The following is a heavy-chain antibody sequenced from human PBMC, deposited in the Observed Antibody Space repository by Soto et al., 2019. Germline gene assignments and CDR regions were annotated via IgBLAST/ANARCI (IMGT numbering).Heavy chain of an antibody. CDR1: GGSFSGYY. CDR3: ARALKDIVVVPAATNWFDP. CDR2: INHSGST. Sequence: QVQLQQWGAGLLKPSETLSLTCAVYGGSFSGYYWSWIRQPPGKGLEWIGEINHSGSTNYNPSPTSRVPISVDTSKNQFSLKLSSVTAADTAVYYCARALKDIVVVPAATNWFDPWGQGTLVTVSS. D-gene: IGHD2-2*01. J-gene: IGHJ5*02. V-gene: IGHV4-34*01.